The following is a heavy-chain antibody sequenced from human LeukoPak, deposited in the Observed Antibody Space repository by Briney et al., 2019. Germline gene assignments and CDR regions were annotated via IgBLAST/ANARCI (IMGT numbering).Heavy chain of an antibody. Sequence: PSQTLSLTCSVSGASVSSGNYFWTWIRQPTGKGLEWIGRCSTRGNTNYNPSLESRVTISGDTSKNQFSLQLRSVTAADTAVYYCTRALCINGVCEWFDPWGQGTLVTVSS. CDR3: TRALCINGVCEWFDP. V-gene: IGHV4-61*02. CDR1: GASVSSGNYF. CDR2: CSTRGNT. D-gene: IGHD2-8*01. J-gene: IGHJ5*02.